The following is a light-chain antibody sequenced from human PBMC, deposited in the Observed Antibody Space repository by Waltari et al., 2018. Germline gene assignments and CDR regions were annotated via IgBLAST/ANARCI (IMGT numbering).Light chain of an antibody. CDR1: KSEVGGFDH. CDR3: SSYSNIKMYL. CDR2: EVS. V-gene: IGLV2-14*01. Sequence: QSALTQPASVSGSPGQSITITCTGSKSEVGGFDHFTWYQQPPGKVPKLLIYEVSNRPSGVSNRFFGFKSGITASLIISGLQAEDEADYYCSSYSNIKMYLFGTGTKVSVL. J-gene: IGLJ1*01.